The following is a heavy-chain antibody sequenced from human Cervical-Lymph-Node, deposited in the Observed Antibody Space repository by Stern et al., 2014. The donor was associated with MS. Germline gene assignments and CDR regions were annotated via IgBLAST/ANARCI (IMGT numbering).Heavy chain of an antibody. CDR1: GYTFTNYY. V-gene: IGHV1-46*03. CDR3: ARAQDYSNVVANY. CDR2: VIPSTDRA. D-gene: IGHD2-8*01. Sequence: QDQLEQSGAEVKKPGASMRLSCKASGYTFTNYYVHCARQPPRPRLERVGIVIPSTDRASYSQSFQGRITMTRDTSTNTAFMDLSSLRSDDTAVYFCARAQDYSNVVANYWGQGTLVAVSS. J-gene: IGHJ4*02.